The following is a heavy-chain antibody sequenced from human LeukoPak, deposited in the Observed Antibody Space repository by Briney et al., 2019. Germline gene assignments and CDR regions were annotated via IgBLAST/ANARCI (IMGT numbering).Heavy chain of an antibody. CDR3: AKDIRASGYYYYGMDV. CDR2: ISWNSGSI. CDR1: GFTFDDYA. V-gene: IGHV3-9*01. J-gene: IGHJ6*02. Sequence: PGRSLRLSCSASGFTFDDYAMHWVRQAPGKGLEWVSGISWNSGSIDYADSVKGRFTISRENDKNSLYLQMNSLRAEDTALYYCAKDIRASGYYYYGMDVWGQGTTVTVSS. D-gene: IGHD3-10*01.